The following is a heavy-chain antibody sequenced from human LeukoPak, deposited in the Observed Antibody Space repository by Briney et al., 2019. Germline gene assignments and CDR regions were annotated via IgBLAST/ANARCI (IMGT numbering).Heavy chain of an antibody. Sequence: GGSLRLSCAASGFTFSSYEMNWVRQAPGKGLEWISYISSSSSTIYYADSVKGRFTISRDNAKNSLYLQMNSLRAEDTAVYYCAREYYDYYGSGSKDYWGQGTLVTVSS. V-gene: IGHV3-48*03. CDR2: ISSSSSTI. J-gene: IGHJ4*02. CDR1: GFTFSSYE. D-gene: IGHD3-10*01. CDR3: AREYYDYYGSGSKDY.